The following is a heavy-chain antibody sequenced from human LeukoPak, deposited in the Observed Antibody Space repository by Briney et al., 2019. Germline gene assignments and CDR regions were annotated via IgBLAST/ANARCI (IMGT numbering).Heavy chain of an antibody. J-gene: IGHJ4*02. V-gene: IGHV3-23*01. CDR2: ISGSGGST. CDR3: ANCFPQQLAPWYFDY. CDR1: GFTFSSYA. D-gene: IGHD6-13*01. Sequence: PGGSLRLSCAASGFTFSSYAMSWVRQAPGKGLEWVSAISGSGGSTYYADSVKGRFTISRDNSKNTLYLQMNSLRAEDTAVYYCANCFPQQLAPWYFDYWGQGTLVTVSS.